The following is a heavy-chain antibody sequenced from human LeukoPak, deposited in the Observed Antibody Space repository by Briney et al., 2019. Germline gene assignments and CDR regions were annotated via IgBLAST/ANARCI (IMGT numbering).Heavy chain of an antibody. CDR1: GFTFSSYW. CDR2: IKQDGSEK. V-gene: IGHV3-7*01. CDR3: ASRIVGTPDYFDY. D-gene: IGHD1-26*01. J-gene: IGHJ4*02. Sequence: GGSLRLSCAASGFTFSSYWMSWVRQAPGKGLEWVANIKQDGSEKYYVDSVKGRFTISRDNAKNSLYLQMNSLRAEDTAVYYCASRIVGTPDYFDYWGQGTLVTVSS.